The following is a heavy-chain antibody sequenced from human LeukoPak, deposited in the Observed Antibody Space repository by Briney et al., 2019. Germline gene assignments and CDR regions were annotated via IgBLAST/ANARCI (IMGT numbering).Heavy chain of an antibody. J-gene: IGHJ3*02. CDR1: GYTFTSYG. V-gene: IGHV1-18*01. Sequence: ASVKVSCKASGYTFTSYGISWVRQAPGQGLEWMGWISAYNGNTNYAQKLQGRVTMTTDTSTSTAYMELRSLRSDDTAVYYCASSSRPGDFWSGADAFDIWGQGTMVTVSS. D-gene: IGHD3-3*01. CDR3: ASSSRPGDFWSGADAFDI. CDR2: ISAYNGNT.